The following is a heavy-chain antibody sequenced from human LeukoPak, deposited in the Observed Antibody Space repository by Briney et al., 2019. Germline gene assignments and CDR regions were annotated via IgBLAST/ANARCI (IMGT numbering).Heavy chain of an antibody. V-gene: IGHV4-61*02. J-gene: IGHJ4*02. Sequence: SETLSLTCTVSGGSISNGNSYWNWIRQPAGKGLEWIGRILTSGTTNYNPSLKSRVTISVDTSKNQFSLNLNSVTAADTAVYYCAREQRWLQSLDYWGQGNLVTVSS. CDR2: ILTSGTT. D-gene: IGHD5-24*01. CDR1: GGSISNGNSY. CDR3: AREQRWLQSLDY.